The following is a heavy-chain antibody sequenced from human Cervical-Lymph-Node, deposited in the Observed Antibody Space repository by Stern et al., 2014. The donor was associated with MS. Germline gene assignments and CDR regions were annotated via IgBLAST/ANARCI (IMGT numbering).Heavy chain of an antibody. D-gene: IGHD6-13*01. J-gene: IGHJ4*02. CDR1: GYTFTSYD. V-gene: IGHV1-8*02. CDR3: ARKGYSSSWSEMHY. CDR2: MNPNSGNT. Sequence: QVQLVESGAEVKKPGASVKVSCKASGYTFTSYDINWVRQATGQGLEWMGWMNPNSGNTGYAQKFQGRVTMTRNTSIGTAYMELSSLRSEDRAVYYCARKGYSSSWSEMHYWGQGTLVTVSS.